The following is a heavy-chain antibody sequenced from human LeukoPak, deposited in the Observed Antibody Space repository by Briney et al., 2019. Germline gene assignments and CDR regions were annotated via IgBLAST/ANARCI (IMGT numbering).Heavy chain of an antibody. Sequence: SETLSFTCTVPGGSINFYYWSWIRQPAGKGLEWIGRIYSTGSTNYSPSLKSRVTMSVDKSKNQFSLNLSSVTAADTAVYYCARGIADPYSFDSWGQGTLVTVSS. J-gene: IGHJ4*02. CDR2: IYSTGST. V-gene: IGHV4-4*07. CDR3: ARGIADPYSFDS. D-gene: IGHD6-13*01. CDR1: GGSINFYY.